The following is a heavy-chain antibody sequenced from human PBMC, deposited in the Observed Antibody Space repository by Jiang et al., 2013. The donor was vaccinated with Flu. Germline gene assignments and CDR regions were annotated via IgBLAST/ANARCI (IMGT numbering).Heavy chain of an antibody. CDR2: IYYSGST. V-gene: IGHV4-59*08. Sequence: SGSGLVKPSETLSLTCTVSGGSISSYYWSWIRQPPGKGLEWIGYIYYSGSTNYNPSLKSRVTISVDTSKNQFSLKLSSVTAADTAVYYCARSSMVTYDYWGQGTLVTVSS. J-gene: IGHJ4*02. CDR1: GGSISSYY. D-gene: IGHD5-18*01. CDR3: ARSSMVTYDY.